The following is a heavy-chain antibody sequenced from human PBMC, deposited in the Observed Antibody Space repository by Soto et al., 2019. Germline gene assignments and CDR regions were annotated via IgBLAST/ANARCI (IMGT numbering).Heavy chain of an antibody. D-gene: IGHD1-7*01. CDR1: GFTFGTYA. CDR2: ISGGDGVT. V-gene: IGHV3-23*01. CDR3: AKDRNYPRDYFGD. Sequence: EVQLLESGGGLVQPGGSLRLSCAASGFTFGTYAMSWVRQAPEKGLEWVSAISGGDGVTWYADSAKGRFTISRDNSKNTVFLQMNRLRVEDTAIYYCAKDRNYPRDYFGDWGQGTLVTVSS. J-gene: IGHJ4*02.